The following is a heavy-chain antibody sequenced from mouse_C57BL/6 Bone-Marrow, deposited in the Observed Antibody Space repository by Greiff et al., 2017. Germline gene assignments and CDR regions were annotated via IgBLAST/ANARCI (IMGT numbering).Heavy chain of an antibody. CDR3: ASAYYGSYGFAY. D-gene: IGHD2-1*01. CDR2: IYPRSGNT. J-gene: IGHJ3*01. Sequence: QVQLQQSGAELARPGASVKLSCKASGYTFTSYGISWVKQRTGQGLEWIGEIYPRSGNTYYNEKFKGKATLTADKSSSTAYMELRSLTSEDSAVYFCASAYYGSYGFAYWGQGTLVTVSA. V-gene: IGHV1-81*01. CDR1: GYTFTSYG.